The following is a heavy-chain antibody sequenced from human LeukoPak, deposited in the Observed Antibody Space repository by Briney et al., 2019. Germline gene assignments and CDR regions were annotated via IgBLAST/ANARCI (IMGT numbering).Heavy chain of an antibody. Sequence: SETLSLTCTVSGGSISSSSYYWGWIRQPPGKGLEWIGSIYYSGSTYYNPSLKSRVTISVDTSKNQFSLKLSSVTAADTAVYYCARGKPPSSIRFLEWLRQTNFDYWGQGTLVTVSS. CDR2: IYYSGST. D-gene: IGHD3-3*01. CDR3: ARGKPPSSIRFLEWLRQTNFDY. J-gene: IGHJ4*02. CDR1: GGSISSSSYY. V-gene: IGHV4-39*01.